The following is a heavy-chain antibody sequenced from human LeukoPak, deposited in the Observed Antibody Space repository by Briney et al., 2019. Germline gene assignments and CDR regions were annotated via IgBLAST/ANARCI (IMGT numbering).Heavy chain of an antibody. CDR3: ARAASGGSLEG. CDR2: MNPNSGNT. Sequence: GASVKVSCKASGYTFTSYYMHWVRQATGQGLEWMGWMNPNSGNTGYAQKFQGRVTITRNTSISTAYMELSSLRSEDTAVYYCARAASGGSLEGWGQGTLVTVSS. J-gene: IGHJ4*02. V-gene: IGHV1-8*03. CDR1: GYTFTSYY. D-gene: IGHD1-26*01.